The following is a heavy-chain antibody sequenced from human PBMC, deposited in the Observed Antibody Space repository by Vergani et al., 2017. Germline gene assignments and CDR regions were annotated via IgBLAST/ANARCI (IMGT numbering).Heavy chain of an antibody. V-gene: IGHV3-23*01. Sequence: EVQLLESGGDLVQPGGSLRLSCAASGFTFIMHAMSWVRQAPGKGLEWVSTLSASDRRTHYADSVKGRFTISRDISKNTLFLHMNSLRPEDTAVYYCAKGDYDSSGLSAFDIWGQGTMVTVSS. J-gene: IGHJ3*02. D-gene: IGHD3-22*01. CDR1: GFTFIMHA. CDR2: LSASDRRT. CDR3: AKGDYDSSGLSAFDI.